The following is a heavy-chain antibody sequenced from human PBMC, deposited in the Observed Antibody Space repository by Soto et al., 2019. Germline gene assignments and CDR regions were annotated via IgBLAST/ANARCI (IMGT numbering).Heavy chain of an antibody. CDR1: GFTFSSYA. CDR2: ISYDGSNK. D-gene: IGHD6-19*01. V-gene: IGHV3-30-3*01. J-gene: IGHJ4*02. Sequence: EGSLRLSCAASGFTFSSYAMHWVRQAPGKGLEWVAVISYDGSNKYYADSVKGRFTISRDNSKNTLYLQMNSLRAEDTAVYYCARDFGIAVAGTFDYWGQGTLVTVSS. CDR3: ARDFGIAVAGTFDY.